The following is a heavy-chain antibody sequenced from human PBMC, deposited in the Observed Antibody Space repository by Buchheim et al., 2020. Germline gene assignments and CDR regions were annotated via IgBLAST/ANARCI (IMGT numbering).Heavy chain of an antibody. CDR2: INHSGST. Sequence: QVQLQQWGAGLLKPSETLSLTCAVYGGSFSGYYWSWIRQPPGEGLEWIGEINHSGSTNYNPSLKSRVTISVDTSKNQFSLKLSSVTAADTAVYYCASIPYYYGSGSYYVDYWGQGTL. D-gene: IGHD3-10*01. CDR1: GGSFSGYY. CDR3: ASIPYYYGSGSYYVDY. J-gene: IGHJ4*02. V-gene: IGHV4-34*01.